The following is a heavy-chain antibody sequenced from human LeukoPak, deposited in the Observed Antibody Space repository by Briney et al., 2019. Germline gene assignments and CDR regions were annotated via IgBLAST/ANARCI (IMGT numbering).Heavy chain of an antibody. CDR3: TSTYYYDSSGYYSSCYFDY. D-gene: IGHD3-22*01. CDR2: IKSKTDGGTT. Sequence: GGSLRLSCAASGFTFSNAWMSWVRQAPGKGLEWVGRIKSKTDGGTTDYAAPVKGRFTISRDDSKNTLYLQMNSLKTEDTAVYYCTSTYYYDSSGYYSSCYFDYWGQGTLVTVSS. V-gene: IGHV3-15*01. CDR1: GFTFSNAW. J-gene: IGHJ4*02.